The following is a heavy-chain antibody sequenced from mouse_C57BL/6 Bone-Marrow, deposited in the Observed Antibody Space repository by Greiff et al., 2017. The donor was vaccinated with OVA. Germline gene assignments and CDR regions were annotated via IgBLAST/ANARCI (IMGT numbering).Heavy chain of an antibody. V-gene: IGHV3-6*01. CDR2: ISYDGSN. CDR1: GYSITSGYY. J-gene: IGHJ2*01. Sequence: EVQLQESGPGLVKPSQSLSLTCSVTGYSITSGYYWNWIRQFPGNKLEWMGYISYDGSNNYNPSLKNRISITRDTSKNQFFLKLNSVTTEDTATYYCARERALFITTVVATDFDYWGQGTTLTVSS. CDR3: ARERALFITTVVATDFDY. D-gene: IGHD1-1*01.